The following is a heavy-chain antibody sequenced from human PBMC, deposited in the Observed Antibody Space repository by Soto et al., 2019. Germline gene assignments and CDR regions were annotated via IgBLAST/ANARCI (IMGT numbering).Heavy chain of an antibody. CDR3: ARVERGTATTVVDAFDI. CDR1: GGFVSSGSYY. D-gene: IGHD1-1*01. CDR2: MSHSGGT. J-gene: IGHJ3*02. Sequence: QVQLQPWGAGLLKTSETLSLTCAVYGGFVSSGSYYWSWIRQPPGKGLEWIGEMSHSGGTHFNPSLNSRVPISADTSKHDSSLMMSSVTAADTALYYCARVERGTATTVVDAFDIWGPGTMVTVSS. V-gene: IGHV4-34*01.